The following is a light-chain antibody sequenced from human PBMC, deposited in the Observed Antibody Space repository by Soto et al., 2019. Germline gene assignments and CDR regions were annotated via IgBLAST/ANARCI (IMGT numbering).Light chain of an antibody. J-gene: IGKJ5*01. CDR3: QQRSNRIT. CDR2: GAS. CDR1: QNIGNK. Sequence: IGMTQSPCTLSVSAGERATLSCRASQNIGNKVGWYQQKPGQAPRLLIYGASTRATGIPVRFSGSGSGTEFPLTVSSLEPEDFALYYCQQRSNRITFGQGTRLEIK. V-gene: IGKV3-15*01.